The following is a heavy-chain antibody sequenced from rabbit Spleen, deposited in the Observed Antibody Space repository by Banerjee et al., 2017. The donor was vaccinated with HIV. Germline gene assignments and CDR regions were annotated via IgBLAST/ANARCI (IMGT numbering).Heavy chain of an antibody. V-gene: IGHV1S40*01. Sequence: QSLEESGGDLVKPGASLTLTCTASGFSLSSNDYMCWVRQAPGKGLEWIACIYAGSSGFTYHASWAKGRFTITKTSSTTVTLQVTSLTAADTATYFCARDSRTSFSSYGMDLWGPGTLVTVS. CDR2: IYAGSSGFT. J-gene: IGHJ6*01. CDR3: ARDSRTSFSSYGMDL. CDR1: GFSLSSNDY.